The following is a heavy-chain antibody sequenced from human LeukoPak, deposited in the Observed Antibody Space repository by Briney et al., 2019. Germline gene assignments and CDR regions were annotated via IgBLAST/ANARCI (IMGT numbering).Heavy chain of an antibody. CDR2: IGPTGSDG. CDR3: ATETNGRHYDY. J-gene: IGHJ4*02. V-gene: IGHV3-21*06. Sequence: PGGSLRLSCTASGLTFSTSGFNWVRQAPGKGLEWVASIGPTGSDGYHADSIKGRFTISRDNANNFLYLQMNSLRAEDTAVYYCATETNGRHYDYWGQGTLLTVSS. CDR1: GLTFSTSG. D-gene: IGHD1-14*01.